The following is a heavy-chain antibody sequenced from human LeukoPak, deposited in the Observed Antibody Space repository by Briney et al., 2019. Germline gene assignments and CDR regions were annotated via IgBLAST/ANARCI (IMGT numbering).Heavy chain of an antibody. CDR1: GFTFSRYS. D-gene: IGHD3-10*01. CDR2: ISSRSSDT. CDR3: ASEGPYYYGSGSYLKGDY. J-gene: IGHJ4*02. Sequence: GGSLRLSCAASGFTFSRYSMNWVRQAPGKGLEWVSHISSRSSDTYYADSVKGRFTISRDNAKNSRYLQMNSLRAEDTAVYYCASEGPYYYGSGSYLKGDYWGQGTLVTVSS. V-gene: IGHV3-21*05.